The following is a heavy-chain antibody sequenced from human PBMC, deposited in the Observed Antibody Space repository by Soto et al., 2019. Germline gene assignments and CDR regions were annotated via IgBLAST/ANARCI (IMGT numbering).Heavy chain of an antibody. V-gene: IGHV4-30-2*06. CDR3: SRETTGTSPRWEV. D-gene: IGHD3-10*01. J-gene: IGHJ6*01. CDR1: GSSILSGGHS. CDR2: IYATGKT. Sequence: TLSLTCAFPGSSILSGGHSWSLIRQSPGPGLEWIGCIYATGKTYYNPSLRSRVTISVDTSNNLFSLNVTSVTAADTAVYYGSRETTGTSPRWEVWG.